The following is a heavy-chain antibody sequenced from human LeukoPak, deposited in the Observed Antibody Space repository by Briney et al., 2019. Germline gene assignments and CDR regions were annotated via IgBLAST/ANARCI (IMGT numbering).Heavy chain of an antibody. CDR2: ISSNGGST. D-gene: IGHD3-10*01. CDR1: GFTFSSYA. V-gene: IGHV3-64*01. J-gene: IGHJ4*02. CDR3: ARISHKWFGELCVDY. Sequence: GGSLRLSCAASGFTFSSYAMHWVRQAPGKGLEYVSAISSNGGSTYYANSVKGGFTISRDNSKNTLYLQMGSLRAEDMAVYYCARISHKWFGELCVDYWGQGTLVTVSS.